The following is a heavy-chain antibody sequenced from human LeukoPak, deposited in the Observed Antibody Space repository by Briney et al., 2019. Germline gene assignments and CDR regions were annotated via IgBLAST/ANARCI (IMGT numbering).Heavy chain of an antibody. J-gene: IGHJ4*02. CDR2: ISGSGGST. CDR1: GFTFSSYA. CDR3: AKDRAPSRDYYFDY. V-gene: IGHV3-23*01. D-gene: IGHD2-2*01. Sequence: PGGSLRLSCAASGFTFSSYAMSWVRQAPGKGLEWVSAISGSGGSTYYADSMKGRFTISRDNSKNTLYLQMNSLRAEDTAVYYCAKDRAPSRDYYFDYWGQGTLVTVSS.